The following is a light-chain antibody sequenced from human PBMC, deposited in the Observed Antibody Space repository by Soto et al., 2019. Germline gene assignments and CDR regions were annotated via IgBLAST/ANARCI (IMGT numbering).Light chain of an antibody. CDR3: NSYTSSSTLV. V-gene: IGLV2-14*01. CDR2: EVS. Sequence: QSVLTQPASVSGSPGQSITISCTGTSSDVGGYNYVSWYQQHPGKVPKLMIYEVSNRPSGVSNRFSGSKSGNTASLTISGLQAEDEPDYYSNSYTSSSTLVFGGGTKVTVL. CDR1: SSDVGGYNY. J-gene: IGLJ2*01.